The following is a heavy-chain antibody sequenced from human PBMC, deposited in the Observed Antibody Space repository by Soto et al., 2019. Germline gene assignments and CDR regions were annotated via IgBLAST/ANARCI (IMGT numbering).Heavy chain of an antibody. J-gene: IGHJ4*02. CDR1: GGTTRSDNY. CDR3: AREGGESSDGLYYFDS. CDR2: IYYSGNT. Sequence: SETKCLTCTVYGGTTRSDNYWRWIRKPPGKGLEWIGHIYYSGNTDYNPSLKSRLAISIDTSKNQFSLKLSSVTAADTAVYFCAREGGESSDGLYYFDSWGQGSLVTSPQ. D-gene: IGHD3-16*01. V-gene: IGHV4-30-4*01.